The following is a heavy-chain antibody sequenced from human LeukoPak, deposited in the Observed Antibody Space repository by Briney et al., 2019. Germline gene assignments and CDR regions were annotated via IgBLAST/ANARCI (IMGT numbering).Heavy chain of an antibody. Sequence: PGGSLRLSCAASGFTFSTYNMNWVRQAPGEGLEWVSFISSDSRIIYYADSVKGRFTVSRDNAKNSLYLQMNSLRDEDTAVYYCARNPAGIGDYWGQGTLVTVSS. CDR3: ARNPAGIGDY. J-gene: IGHJ4*02. CDR2: ISSDSRII. CDR1: GFTFSTYN. V-gene: IGHV3-48*02. D-gene: IGHD1-26*01.